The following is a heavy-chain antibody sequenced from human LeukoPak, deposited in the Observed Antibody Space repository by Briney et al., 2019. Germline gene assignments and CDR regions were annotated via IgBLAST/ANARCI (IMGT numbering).Heavy chain of an antibody. J-gene: IGHJ4*02. CDR2: ISGSGGST. V-gene: IGHV3-23*01. CDR1: GFTFSSYS. Sequence: GGSLRLSCAASGFTFSSYSMNWVRQAPGKGLEWVSAISGSGGSTYYADSVKGRFTISRDNSKNTLYLQMNSLRAEDTAVYYCAKGSKGGATTWVNWGQGTLVTVSS. D-gene: IGHD1-26*01. CDR3: AKGSKGGATTWVN.